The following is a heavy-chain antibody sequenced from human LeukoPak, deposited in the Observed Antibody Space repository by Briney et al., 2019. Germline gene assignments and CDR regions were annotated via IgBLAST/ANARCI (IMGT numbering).Heavy chain of an antibody. CDR1: GGRFSRYA. CDR3: AREYDLLTGYLTF. D-gene: IGHD3-9*01. Sequence: ASLKVSCKASGGRFSRYAISWVRQAPRQGLEWMGRIIPFLDIPNYAPKFQGRVIITADRSTSTVYMDLNSLRSDDTAVYYCAREYDLLTGYLTFWGQGTLVTVSS. CDR2: IIPFLDIP. J-gene: IGHJ4*02. V-gene: IGHV1-69*04.